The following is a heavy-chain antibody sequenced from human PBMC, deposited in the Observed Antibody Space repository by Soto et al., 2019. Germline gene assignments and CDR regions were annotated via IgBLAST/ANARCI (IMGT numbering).Heavy chain of an antibody. V-gene: IGHV3-23*01. Sequence: EVQLLESGGSFVQPGGSLRLSCAASGFTFSTYAMSWVRQAPGKGLEWVSSIGGSAASAYYADSVKGRFTISRDNSKNTLFLQMNSLRAEDTAVYYCAKYQYSGGWHSDYWCQGTLVTVSS. CDR3: AKYQYSGGWHSDY. D-gene: IGHD6-19*01. CDR1: GFTFSTYA. CDR2: IGGSAASA. J-gene: IGHJ4*02.